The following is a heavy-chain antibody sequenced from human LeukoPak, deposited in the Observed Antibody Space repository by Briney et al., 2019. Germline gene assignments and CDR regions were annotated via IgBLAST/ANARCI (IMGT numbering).Heavy chain of an antibody. V-gene: IGHV1-2*02. CDR1: GYTFTGYY. D-gene: IGHD6-19*01. Sequence: ASVKVSCKASGYTFTGYYMHWVRQAPGQGLEWMGWINPNSGGTNYAQKFQGRVTITRDTSISTAYMELSRLRSDDTAVYYCARTVADRYYFDYWGQGNLVTVSS. CDR2: INPNSGGT. CDR3: ARTVADRYYFDY. J-gene: IGHJ4*02.